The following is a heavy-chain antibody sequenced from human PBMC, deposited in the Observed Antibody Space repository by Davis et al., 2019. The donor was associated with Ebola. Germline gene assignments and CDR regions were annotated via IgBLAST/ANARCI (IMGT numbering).Heavy chain of an antibody. V-gene: IGHV4-59*12. D-gene: IGHD3-10*01. CDR3: ARGSPRYGSGTSY. J-gene: IGHJ4*02. CDR1: GGSFSGYY. Sequence: SETLSLTCAVYGGSFSGYYWSWIRQPPGKGLEWIGYIYYSGSTNYNPSLKSRVTISVDTSKNQFSLKLSSVTAADTAVYYCARGSPRYGSGTSYWGQGTLVTVSS. CDR2: IYYSGST.